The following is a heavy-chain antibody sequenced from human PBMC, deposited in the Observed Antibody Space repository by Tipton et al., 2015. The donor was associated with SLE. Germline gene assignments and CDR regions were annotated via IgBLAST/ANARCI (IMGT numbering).Heavy chain of an antibody. V-gene: IGHV4-39*07. J-gene: IGHJ2*01. CDR1: VGSISSSSYY. D-gene: IGHD4-17*01. CDR2: IYYSGST. Sequence: TLSLTCTVSVGSISSSSYYWGWIRQPPGKGLEWIGSIYYSGSTYYNPSLKSRVTISVDTSKNQFSLKLSSVTAADTAVYYCARHLREATVTPLWYFDLWGRGTLVTVSS. CDR3: ARHLREATVTPLWYFDL.